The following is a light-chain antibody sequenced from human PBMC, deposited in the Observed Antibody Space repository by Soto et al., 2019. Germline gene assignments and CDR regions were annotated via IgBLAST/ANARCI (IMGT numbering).Light chain of an antibody. J-gene: IGKJ2*01. Sequence: EIVLTQSPAALSLSPGERATLSCRASHSVDTYLAWYQQKPGQPPRLLIYDASNRATGIPDRFSGSGSGTDFTLTISSLEPEDFAIYYCQQRSNWPLYTFGPGTKLDIK. CDR2: DAS. CDR1: HSVDTY. V-gene: IGKV3-11*01. CDR3: QQRSNWPLYT.